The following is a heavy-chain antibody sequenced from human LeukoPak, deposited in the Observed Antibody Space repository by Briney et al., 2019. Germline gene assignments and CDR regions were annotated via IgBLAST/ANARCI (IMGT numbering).Heavy chain of an antibody. V-gene: IGHV3-43*01. CDR2: ISWDGGSR. D-gene: IGHD1-26*01. Sequence: GGSLRLSCAASGFTFDDYTIHWVRQAPGKGLEWVSLISWDGGSRYYADSVKGRFTISRDNCKNSLYLQMNSLRIEDTALYYCAKESAGGSFDIDYWGQGTLVTVSS. CDR3: AKESAGGSFDIDY. CDR1: GFTFDDYT. J-gene: IGHJ4*02.